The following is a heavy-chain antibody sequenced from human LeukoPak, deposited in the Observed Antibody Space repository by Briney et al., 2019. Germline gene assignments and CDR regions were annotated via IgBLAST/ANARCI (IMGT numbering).Heavy chain of an antibody. Sequence: GGSLRLSCAASGFSFRTYAMSWVRQAPGKGLEWVSGISGSGSSTYNADSVKGRYTISRDNSKNTLYLQMNSLRAEDTAVYYCAKFANSESYYNDAFDIWGQGTVVTVSS. J-gene: IGHJ3*02. CDR3: AKFANSESYYNDAFDI. D-gene: IGHD3-10*01. CDR1: GFSFRTYA. V-gene: IGHV3-23*01. CDR2: ISGSGSST.